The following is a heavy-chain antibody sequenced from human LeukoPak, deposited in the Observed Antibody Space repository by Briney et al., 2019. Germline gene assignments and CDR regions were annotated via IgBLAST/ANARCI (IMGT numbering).Heavy chain of an antibody. CDR2: ISYDGSNK. CDR3: AKEHRIAVAATNWFDP. D-gene: IGHD6-19*01. V-gene: IGHV3-30*18. J-gene: IGHJ5*02. Sequence: GRSLRLSCAASGFTFSSYGMHWVRQAPGKGLEWVAVISYDGSNKYYADSVKGRFTISRDNSKSTLYLQMNSLRAEDTAVYYCAKEHRIAVAATNWFDPWGQGTLVTVSS. CDR1: GFTFSSYG.